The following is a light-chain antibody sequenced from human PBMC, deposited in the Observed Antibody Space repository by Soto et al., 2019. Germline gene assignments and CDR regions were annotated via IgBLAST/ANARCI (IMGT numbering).Light chain of an antibody. CDR1: HSVSSN. J-gene: IGKJ4*02. Sequence: EIVLTQSPGTLSLSPGERATLSCRASHSVSSNLAWYQQKPGQAPRLLIYGASTRATGIPARFSGSGSGTEFTLTISGLQCKGVALYYYQDYCTCAGTFGGGTKVDIK. CDR3: QDYCTCAGT. V-gene: IGKV3-15*01. CDR2: GAS.